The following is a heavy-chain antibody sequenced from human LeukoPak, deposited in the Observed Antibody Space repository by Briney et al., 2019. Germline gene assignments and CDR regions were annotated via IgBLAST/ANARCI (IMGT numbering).Heavy chain of an antibody. CDR1: GFTFDDYA. D-gene: IGHD1-14*01. V-gene: IGHV3-9*01. CDR2: ISWNSGSI. Sequence: PGRSLRLSCAASGFTFDDYAMPWVRQAPGKGLEWVSGISWNSGSIGYADSVKGRFTISRDNAKNSLYLQMNSLRAEDTALYYCAKPLRGRTRNLETPDAFDIWGQGTMVTVSS. CDR3: AKPLRGRTRNLETPDAFDI. J-gene: IGHJ3*02.